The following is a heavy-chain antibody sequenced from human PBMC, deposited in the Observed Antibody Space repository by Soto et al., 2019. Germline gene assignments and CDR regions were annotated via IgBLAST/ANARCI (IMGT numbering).Heavy chain of an antibody. CDR2: FSGSGGST. CDR3: AKYNDYVWGSYRSLHYFDY. Sequence: PGGSLRLSCAASGFAFSSYAMSWVRQAPGKGLEWVSAFSGSGGSTYYADSVKGRFTISRDNSKNTMYLQMNSLRAEDTAVYYCAKYNDYVWGSYRSLHYFDYWGQGTLVTVSS. CDR1: GFAFSSYA. D-gene: IGHD3-16*02. J-gene: IGHJ4*02. V-gene: IGHV3-23*01.